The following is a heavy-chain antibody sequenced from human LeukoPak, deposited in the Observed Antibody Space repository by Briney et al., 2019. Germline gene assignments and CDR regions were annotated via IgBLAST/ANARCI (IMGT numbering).Heavy chain of an antibody. J-gene: IGHJ5*02. CDR2: IYYSGST. Sequence: SETLSLTCTVSGGSISHYYWSWSRQPPGKGLEWIGYIYYSGSTNYNPSLKSRVITAVDTSKNQYSLKLRSVTAADTAVYYCARGYYDSSGYLISYNWCDPWGQGTLVTVSS. V-gene: IGHV4-59*01. CDR1: GGSISHYY. D-gene: IGHD3-22*01. CDR3: ARGYYDSSGYLISYNWCDP.